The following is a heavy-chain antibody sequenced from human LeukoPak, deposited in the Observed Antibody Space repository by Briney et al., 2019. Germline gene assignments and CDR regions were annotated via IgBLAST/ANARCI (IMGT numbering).Heavy chain of an antibody. D-gene: IGHD1-14*01. CDR1: EFTFSSYS. Sequence: PGGSLRLSCAASEFTFSSYSMNWVRQAPGKGLEWVSYITNSGNSKSYADSVKGRFTISRDNTKNSLYLQMNGLRAEDTAVYYCARVRKTPHYYYGMDVWGQGTTVTVSS. J-gene: IGHJ6*02. CDR3: ARVRKTPHYYYGMDV. V-gene: IGHV3-48*01. CDR2: ITNSGNSK.